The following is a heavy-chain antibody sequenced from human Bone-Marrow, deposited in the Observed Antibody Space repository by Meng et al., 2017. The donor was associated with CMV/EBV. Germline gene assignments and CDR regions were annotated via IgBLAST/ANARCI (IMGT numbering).Heavy chain of an antibody. CDR3: ARDGDYYDSSGHDY. CDR2: INWNGGST. Sequence: GESLKISCAASGFTFDDYGMSWVRQAPGKGLEWVSGINWNGGSTGYADSVKGRFTISRDNAKNSLYLQMNSLRAEDTALYYCARDGDYYDSSGHDYWGQGTLVTVSS. D-gene: IGHD3-22*01. J-gene: IGHJ4*02. V-gene: IGHV3-20*04. CDR1: GFTFDDYG.